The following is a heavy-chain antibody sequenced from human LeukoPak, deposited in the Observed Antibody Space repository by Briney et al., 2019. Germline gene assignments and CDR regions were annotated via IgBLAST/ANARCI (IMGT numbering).Heavy chain of an antibody. CDR3: AKGPLFKLGMGAFDI. V-gene: IGHV3-30*02. CDR2: IRYDGSNK. D-gene: IGHD7-27*01. Sequence: GGSLRLSCAASGFTFSSYGMHWVRQAPGKGLEWVAFIRYDGSNKYYADSVKGRFTISRDNSKNTLYLQMNSLRAEDTAVYYCAKGPLFKLGMGAFDIWGQGTMVTVSS. CDR1: GFTFSSYG. J-gene: IGHJ3*02.